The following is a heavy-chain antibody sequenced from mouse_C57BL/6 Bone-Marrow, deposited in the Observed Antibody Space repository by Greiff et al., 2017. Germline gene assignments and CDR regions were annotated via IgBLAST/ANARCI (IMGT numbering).Heavy chain of an antibody. CDR2: ISSGGSYT. CDR3: ARQGAY. D-gene: IGHD3-3*01. J-gene: IGHJ3*01. CDR1: GFTFSSYG. Sequence: DVKLVESGGDLVKPGGSLKLSCAASGFTFSSYGMSWVRQTPDKRLEWVATISSGGSYTYYPDSVKGRITISRDNAKNTLYLQMSRLKSEDTAMYYCARQGAYWGQGTLVTVSA. V-gene: IGHV5-6*02.